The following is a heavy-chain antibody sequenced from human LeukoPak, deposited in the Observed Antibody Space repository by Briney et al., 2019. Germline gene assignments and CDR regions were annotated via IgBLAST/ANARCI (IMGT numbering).Heavy chain of an antibody. Sequence: PSETLSLTCTVSGGSISRNNYFWGWSRQPPGKGLEWIGNIHYTGPTYYNPSLKSRVTISADTSNNHFSLRLSSVTAADTAVYYCASLGVGGDFCSSTSCYTAIDIWGLGTTVTVSS. J-gene: IGHJ3*02. D-gene: IGHD2-2*01. CDR2: IHYTGPT. V-gene: IGHV4-39*02. CDR3: ASLGVGGDFCSSTSCYTAIDI. CDR1: GGSISRNNYF.